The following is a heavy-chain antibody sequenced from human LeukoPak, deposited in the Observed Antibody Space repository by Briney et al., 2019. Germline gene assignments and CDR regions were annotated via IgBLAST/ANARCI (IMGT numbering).Heavy chain of an antibody. CDR3: ARGAYCSGGRCPGAFDI. CDR2: ISGSGGST. J-gene: IGHJ3*02. D-gene: IGHD2-15*01. CDR1: GFTFSSYA. Sequence: GGSLRLSCAASGFTFSSYAMGWVRQAPGEGLEWVSGISGSGGSTYYADSVKGRFTISRDNSKNTLYLQMNSLRAEDTAVYYCARGAYCSGGRCPGAFDIWGQGTMVTVSS. V-gene: IGHV3-23*01.